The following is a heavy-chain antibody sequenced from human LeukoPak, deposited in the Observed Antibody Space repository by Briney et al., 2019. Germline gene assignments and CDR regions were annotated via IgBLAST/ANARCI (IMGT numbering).Heavy chain of an antibody. D-gene: IGHD2-2*01. V-gene: IGHV3-23*01. CDR2: ISDSGGNT. CDR3: ATDTRAVPAAMGAYAEYFQH. Sequence: PGGSLRLSCAASGFTFSNYAMSWVRQAPGKRLEWVSAISDSGGNTYYADSVKGRFTISRDNSKNTLYLQMNSLRAEDTAVYYCATDTRAVPAAMGAYAEYFQHWGQGTLVTVSS. CDR1: GFTFSNYA. J-gene: IGHJ1*01.